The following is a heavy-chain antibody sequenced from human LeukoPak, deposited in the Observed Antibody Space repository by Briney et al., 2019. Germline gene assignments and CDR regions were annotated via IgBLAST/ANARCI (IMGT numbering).Heavy chain of an antibody. D-gene: IGHD2-21*02. CDR3: ASCGGDCPFDY. J-gene: IGHJ4*02. Sequence: GGSLRLPGPAPGFTFSSYAMHWARKAPGKGREGVAVISYDGSNKYYADSVKGRFTISRDNSKNTLYLQMNSLRAEDTAVYYCASCGGDCPFDYWGQGTLVTVSS. CDR2: ISYDGSNK. V-gene: IGHV3-30-3*01. CDR1: GFTFSSYA.